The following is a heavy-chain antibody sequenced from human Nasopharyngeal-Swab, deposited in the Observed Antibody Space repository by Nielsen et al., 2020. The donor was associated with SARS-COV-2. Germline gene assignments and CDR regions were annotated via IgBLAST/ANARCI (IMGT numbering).Heavy chain of an antibody. D-gene: IGHD7-27*01. CDR2: IYHTGVT. CDR1: GGSIIEADYY. J-gene: IGHJ4*02. CDR3: ARGHWGGGLHDY. Sequence: SETLSLTCSVSGGSIIEADYYWGWIRQPPGKGLEWIASIYHTGVTQYNPSLRSRVTLSVDMSKNQFSLRLTSVTAADTALYYCARGHWGGGLHDYWGQGTLVTVSS. V-gene: IGHV4-39*07.